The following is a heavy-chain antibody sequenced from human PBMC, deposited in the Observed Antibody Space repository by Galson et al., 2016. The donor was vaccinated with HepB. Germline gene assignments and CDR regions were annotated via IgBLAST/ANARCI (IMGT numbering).Heavy chain of an antibody. J-gene: IGHJ4*02. V-gene: IGHV3-33*05. D-gene: IGHD3-10*01. Sequence: SLRLSCAASGFIFSDYGMHWVRQAPGKGLEWVAVMSHDGGNTYFADSVKGRFTISGDNSKNTVYLQMNSLRVEDTAVYYCATRVITMIRGVVDYWGQGTLVTVSS. CDR1: GFIFSDYG. CDR2: MSHDGGNT. CDR3: ATRVITMIRGVVDY.